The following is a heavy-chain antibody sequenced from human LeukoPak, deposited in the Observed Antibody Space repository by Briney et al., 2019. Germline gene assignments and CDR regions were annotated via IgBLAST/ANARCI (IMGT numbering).Heavy chain of an antibody. V-gene: IGHV1-2*02. CDR3: ARGSGDTPTPGGY. CDR1: GYTFTGYY. CDR2: INPNSGGT. Sequence: ASVKVSCKASGYTFTGYYMHWVRQAPGQGLEWMGWINPNSGGTNYAQKFQGRVTMTRDTSISTAYMELSRLRSDDTAVCYCARGSGDTPTPGGYWGQGTLVTVSS. J-gene: IGHJ4*02. D-gene: IGHD5-18*01.